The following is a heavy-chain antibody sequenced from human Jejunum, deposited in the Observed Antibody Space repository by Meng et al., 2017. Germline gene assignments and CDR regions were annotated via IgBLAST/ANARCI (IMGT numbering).Heavy chain of an antibody. J-gene: IGHJ4*02. CDR2: INTRTGGT. D-gene: IGHD1-26*01. CDR3: ARELISYAFDY. Sequence: QGQLVQSAGEVKEPGASVKVSCKASGYTFTDYYLYWVRQAPGQGLEWMGRINTRTGGTIYTQKFYGRVTMTRDTSISTAYMELSRLRSDDTAVYYCARELISYAFDYWGQGSLVTVSS. V-gene: IGHV1-2*06. CDR1: GYTFTDYY.